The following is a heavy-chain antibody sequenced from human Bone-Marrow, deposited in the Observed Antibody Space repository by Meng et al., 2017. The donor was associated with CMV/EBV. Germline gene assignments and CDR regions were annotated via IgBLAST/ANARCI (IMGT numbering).Heavy chain of an antibody. J-gene: IGHJ3*01. Sequence: GESLKISCAASGFTFSSYWMSWVRQAPGKGLEWVANIKQDGNEKYYVDSVKGRFTISRDNAKNSLYLQMNSLRAEDTAVYYCARLSSSDDAFDVWGQGTMVTVSS. CDR3: ARLSSSDDAFDV. V-gene: IGHV3-7*01. CDR2: IKQDGNEK. CDR1: GFTFSSYW. D-gene: IGHD6-6*01.